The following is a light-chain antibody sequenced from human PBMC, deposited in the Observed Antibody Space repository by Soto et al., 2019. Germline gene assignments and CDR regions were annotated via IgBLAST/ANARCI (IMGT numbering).Light chain of an antibody. CDR1: QGISSY. J-gene: IGKJ5*01. Sequence: AILMTQSPSSFSASTGDRVTITCRASQGISSYLAWYQQKPGKAPKLLIYAASTLQSGVPSRFSGSGSGTDFTLTISLLQSEDFASYYCQQYYSYPITFGQGTRLEIK. V-gene: IGKV1-8*01. CDR2: AAS. CDR3: QQYYSYPIT.